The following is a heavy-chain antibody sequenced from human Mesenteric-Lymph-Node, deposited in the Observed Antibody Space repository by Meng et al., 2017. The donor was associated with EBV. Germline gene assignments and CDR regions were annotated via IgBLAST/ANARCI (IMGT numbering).Heavy chain of an antibody. CDR3: ARGATDFDY. CDR2: INPNSGVT. CDR1: GYTFTDDY. J-gene: IGHJ4*02. V-gene: IGHV1-2*06. Sequence: QVQLVQSGAEVKKPXASVKVSCKASGYTFTDDYMHWVRQAPGQGLEWMGRINPNSGVTNYAQRFQGRVTMTRDTSISTAYMELSRLRSDDTAVYYCARGATDFDYGGQGSLVTVSS. D-gene: IGHD5-12*01.